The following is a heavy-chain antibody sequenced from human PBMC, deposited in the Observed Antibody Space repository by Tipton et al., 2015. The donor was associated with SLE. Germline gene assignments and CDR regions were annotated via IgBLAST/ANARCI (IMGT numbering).Heavy chain of an antibody. CDR3: AREGSSTPSYYYYGMDV. D-gene: IGHD6-13*01. V-gene: IGHV4-4*09. Sequence: TLSLTCTVSGGSISSYYWSWIRQPPGKGLEWIGYIYTSGSTNYNPSLKSRVTISVDTSKNQFSLKLSSVTAADTAVYYCAREGSSTPSYYYYGMDVWGQGTTVTVSS. J-gene: IGHJ6*02. CDR1: GGSISSYY. CDR2: IYTSGST.